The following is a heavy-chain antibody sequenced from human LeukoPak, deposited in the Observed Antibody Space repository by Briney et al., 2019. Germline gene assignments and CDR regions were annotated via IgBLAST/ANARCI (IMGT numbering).Heavy chain of an antibody. CDR1: GYSFTRYG. CDR3: ARSGRGTYYYFDL. Sequence: ASVKVSCKASGYSFTRYGISWVRQAPGQGLEWMGWISGSNGNTNYAEKFQGRVTMTTDTSTGTAYMDLRNLRIDDTAVYFCARSGRGTYYYFDLWGQGTLVTVSS. V-gene: IGHV1-18*01. J-gene: IGHJ4*02. D-gene: IGHD1-26*01. CDR2: ISGSNGNT.